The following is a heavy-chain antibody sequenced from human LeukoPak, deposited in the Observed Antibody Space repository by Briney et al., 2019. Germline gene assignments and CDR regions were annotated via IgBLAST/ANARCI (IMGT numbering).Heavy chain of an antibody. CDR2: ISGSGGST. CDR3: AKHGDCGTAMALDY. Sequence: GGSLRLSCAASGFTFSSYAMSWVRQAPGKGLEWVSAISGSGGSTYYADSVKGRFTISRDNSKNTLYLQMNSLRAEDTAVYYCAKHGDCGTAMALDYWGQGTLVTVSS. D-gene: IGHD5-18*01. CDR1: GFTFSSYA. V-gene: IGHV3-23*01. J-gene: IGHJ4*02.